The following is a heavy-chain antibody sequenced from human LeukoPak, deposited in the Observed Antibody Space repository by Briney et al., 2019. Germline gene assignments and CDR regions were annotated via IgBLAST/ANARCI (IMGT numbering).Heavy chain of an antibody. V-gene: IGHV3-7*01. CDR1: GFTFSSYA. J-gene: IGHJ4*02. CDR2: IKKDGSEK. Sequence: GSLRLSCAASGFTFSSYAMSWVRQAPGKGLEWVANIKKDGSEKYYVDSVKGRFTISRDNAKTSLYLQMNSLRAEDTAVYYCARDLSGVTGYTYGRGIDYWGQGTLVTVSS. D-gene: IGHD5-18*01. CDR3: ARDLSGVTGYTYGRGIDY.